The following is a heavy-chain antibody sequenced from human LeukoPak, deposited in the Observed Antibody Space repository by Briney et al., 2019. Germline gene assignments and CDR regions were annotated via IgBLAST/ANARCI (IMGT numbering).Heavy chain of an antibody. CDR3: AREAYYDILTGYYYAERNFDY. J-gene: IGHJ4*02. CDR1: GGSISSYY. V-gene: IGHV4-4*07. Sequence: SETLSLTRTVSGGSISSYYWSWIRQPAGKGLEWIGRIYTSGSTNYNPSLKSRVTMSVDTSKNQFSLKLSSVTAADTAVYYCAREAYYDILTGYYYAERNFDYWGQGTLVTVSS. CDR2: IYTSGST. D-gene: IGHD3-9*01.